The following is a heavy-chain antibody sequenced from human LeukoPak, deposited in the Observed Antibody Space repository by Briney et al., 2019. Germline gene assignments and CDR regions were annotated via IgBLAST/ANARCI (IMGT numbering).Heavy chain of an antibody. J-gene: IGHJ6*03. D-gene: IGHD2-8*01. V-gene: IGHV4-59*12. CDR3: AREGGAGVYYYYYYMDV. CDR2: IYYSGST. CDR1: GGSISSYY. Sequence: PSETLSLTCTVSGGSISSYYWSWIRQPPGKGLEWIGSIYYSGSTYYNPSLKSRVTISVDTSKNQFSLKLSSVTAADTAVYYCAREGGAGVYYYYYYMDVWGKGTTVTVSS.